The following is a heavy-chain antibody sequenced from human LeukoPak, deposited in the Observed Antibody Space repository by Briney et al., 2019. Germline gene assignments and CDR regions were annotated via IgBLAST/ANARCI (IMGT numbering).Heavy chain of an antibody. CDR2: IWYDGSNK. Sequence: GRSLRLXCAASGFTFSSYGMHWVRQAPGKGLEWVAVIWYDGSNKYYADSVKGRFTISRDNSKNTLYLQMNSLRAEDTAVYYCAKISIAVAGSASDAFDIWGQGTMVTVSS. CDR1: GFTFSSYG. CDR3: AKISIAVAGSASDAFDI. V-gene: IGHV3-33*06. D-gene: IGHD6-19*01. J-gene: IGHJ3*02.